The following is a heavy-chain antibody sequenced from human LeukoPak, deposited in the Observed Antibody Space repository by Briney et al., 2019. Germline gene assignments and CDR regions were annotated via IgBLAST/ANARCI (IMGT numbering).Heavy chain of an antibody. CDR2: INHSGST. J-gene: IGHJ3*02. D-gene: IGHD3-3*01. Sequence: NPSETLSLTCAVYGGSFSGYYWSWIRQPPGKGLEWIGEINHSGSTNYNPSLKSRVTISVDTSKNQFSLKLSSVTAADTAVYYCARASYYDFWSGYYKPDDAFDIWGQGTMVTVSS. CDR1: GGSFSGYY. CDR3: ARASYYDFWSGYYKPDDAFDI. V-gene: IGHV4-34*01.